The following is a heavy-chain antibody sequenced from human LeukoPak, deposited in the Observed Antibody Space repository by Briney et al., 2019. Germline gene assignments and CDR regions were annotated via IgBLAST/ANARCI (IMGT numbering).Heavy chain of an antibody. V-gene: IGHV4-34*01. CDR3: ARDHNASVFDY. Sequence: SETLSLTCAVYGGSFSGYYWSWIRQPPGKGLEWIGEIKHSGSTNYNPSLKSRVTISVDTSKNQFSLKLSSVTAADTAVYYCARDHNASVFDYWGQGTLVTVSS. D-gene: IGHD1-1*01. CDR2: IKHSGST. CDR1: GGSFSGYY. J-gene: IGHJ4*02.